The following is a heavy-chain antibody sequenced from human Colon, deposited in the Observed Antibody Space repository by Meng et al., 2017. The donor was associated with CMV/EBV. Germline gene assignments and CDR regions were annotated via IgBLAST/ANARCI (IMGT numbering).Heavy chain of an antibody. CDR1: GYTFTANH. D-gene: IGHD6-13*01. V-gene: IGHV1-2*02. Sequence: VQLVNAGTEVKKPGASVKVSCKTSGYTFTANHLHWVRQAPGQGLEWMGWIYPQDGGTYFAQKFQDRVTLTRDTSITTAYMELSGLTSDDTAIYYCVRESWYFDFWGEGTLVTVSS. CDR3: VRESWYFDF. J-gene: IGHJ4*02. CDR2: IYPQDGGT.